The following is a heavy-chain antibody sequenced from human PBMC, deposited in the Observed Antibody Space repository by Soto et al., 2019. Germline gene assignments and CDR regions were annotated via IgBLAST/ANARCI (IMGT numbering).Heavy chain of an antibody. J-gene: IGHJ4*02. Sequence: GGSLRLSCAASGFTFSSYGMHWVRQAPGKGLEWVAVIWYDGSNKYYADSVKGRFTISRDNSKNTLYLQMNSLRAEDTAVYYCASSSSWYGNNDYWGQGTLVTVSS. V-gene: IGHV3-33*01. CDR2: IWYDGSNK. D-gene: IGHD6-13*01. CDR1: GFTFSSYG. CDR3: ASSSSWYGNNDY.